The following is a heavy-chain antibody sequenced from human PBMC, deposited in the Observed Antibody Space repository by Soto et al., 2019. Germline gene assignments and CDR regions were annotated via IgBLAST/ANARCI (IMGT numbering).Heavy chain of an antibody. V-gene: IGHV4-31*03. J-gene: IGHJ5*02. CDR2: IFYSGAT. Sequence: QVQLQASGPGLVTPSQALSLTCSVSGGPISSGGYYWSWIRQHPGKGLEWIGYIFYSGATYYNPSLKSRSVISVDTSKNQFSLRLSSVTAADTAVYYCARVQPYDYGANSGWFDPWGQGTLVTVSA. CDR3: ARVQPYDYGANSGWFDP. CDR1: GGPISSGGYY. D-gene: IGHD4-17*01.